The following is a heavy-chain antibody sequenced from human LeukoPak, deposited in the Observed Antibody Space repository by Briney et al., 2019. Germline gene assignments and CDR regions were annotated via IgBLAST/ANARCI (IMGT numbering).Heavy chain of an antibody. V-gene: IGHV1-46*01. J-gene: IGHJ4*02. CDR1: GYTFTSYY. CDR3: ARELSGGYFDY. D-gene: IGHD7-27*01. CDR2: INPSGTNT. Sequence: ADSVKVSCKASGYTFTSYYMHWDRLAPGPGLEWMGLINPSGTNTNYAQKSLSRLTMTRDTSTSTVYMELSSLRSVDTAVYYCARELSGGYFDYWGQGTLVSVSS.